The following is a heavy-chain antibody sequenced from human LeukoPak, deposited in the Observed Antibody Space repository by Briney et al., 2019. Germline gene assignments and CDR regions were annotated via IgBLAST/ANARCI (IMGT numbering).Heavy chain of an antibody. CDR2: ISWNSGSI. V-gene: IGHV3-9*01. Sequence: PGGSLRLSCAASGFTFDDYAMHWVRHAPGKGLEWVSGISWNSGSIGYADSVKGRFTISRDNAKNSLYLQMNSLRAEDTALYYCAKDVLRYFESGMDVWGQGTTVTVSS. J-gene: IGHJ6*02. D-gene: IGHD3-9*01. CDR3: AKDVLRYFESGMDV. CDR1: GFTFDDYA.